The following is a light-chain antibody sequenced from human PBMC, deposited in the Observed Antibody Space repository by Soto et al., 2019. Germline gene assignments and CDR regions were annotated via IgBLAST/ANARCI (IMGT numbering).Light chain of an antibody. CDR3: QSYDSSLSGSWV. J-gene: IGLJ3*02. CDR1: SSNIGAGFD. Sequence: QSVLTQPPSVSGAPGQRVTISCTGTSSNIGAGFDVHWYQQLPGPAPKLLIYLNTQRPSGVPDRFSGSKSGTSASLAITGLQAEDEADYFGQSYDSSLSGSWVFGGGTKLTVL. V-gene: IGLV1-40*01. CDR2: LNT.